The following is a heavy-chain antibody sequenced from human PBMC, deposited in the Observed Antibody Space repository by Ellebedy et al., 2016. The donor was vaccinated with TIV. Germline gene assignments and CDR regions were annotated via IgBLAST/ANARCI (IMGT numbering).Heavy chain of an antibody. CDR1: GGSISSGGYY. V-gene: IGHV4-39*07. D-gene: IGHD5-18*01. CDR3: ARKANTAMAPGPIWFDP. CDR2: IYYSGST. Sequence: SETLSLXXTVSGGSISSGGYYWSWIRQPPGKGLEWIGSIYYSGSTYYNPSLKSRVTISVDTSKNQFSLKLSSVTAADTAVYYCARKANTAMAPGPIWFDPWGQGTLVTVSS. J-gene: IGHJ5*02.